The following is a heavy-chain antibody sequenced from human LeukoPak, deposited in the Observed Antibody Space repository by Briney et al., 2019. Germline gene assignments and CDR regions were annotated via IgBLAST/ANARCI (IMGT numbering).Heavy chain of an antibody. Sequence: GGSLRLSCAASGSTFSSYSMNWVRQAPGKGLEWVSSISSSSSYIYYADSVRGRFTISRDNAKNSLYLQMNSLRAEDTAVYYCAKATGNDYGDRYYFDYWGQGTLVTVSS. J-gene: IGHJ4*02. CDR3: AKATGNDYGDRYYFDY. CDR2: ISSSSSYI. V-gene: IGHV3-21*01. CDR1: GSTFSSYS. D-gene: IGHD4-17*01.